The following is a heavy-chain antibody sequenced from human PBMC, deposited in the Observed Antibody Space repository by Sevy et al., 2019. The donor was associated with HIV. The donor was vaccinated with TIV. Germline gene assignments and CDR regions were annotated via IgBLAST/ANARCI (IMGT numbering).Heavy chain of an antibody. CDR2: TYYNGNT. CDR1: GVSLSNGAYY. CDR3: SRASLSFFYLDV. Sequence: SETLSLTCSVSGVSLSNGAYYWGWIRQHPEKGLEWIGYTYYNGNTYYNPSLKSRATISADTSKNHFSLRLSSVTAADTAVYYCSRASLSFFYLDVWGKRTAVTVSS. J-gene: IGHJ6*03. V-gene: IGHV4-31*03.